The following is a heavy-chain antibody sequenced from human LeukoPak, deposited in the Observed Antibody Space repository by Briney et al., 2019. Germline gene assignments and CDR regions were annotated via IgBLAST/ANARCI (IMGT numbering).Heavy chain of an antibody. CDR1: GFTFSSYS. J-gene: IGHJ5*02. V-gene: IGHV3-48*01. CDR3: ARGNWFDP. CDR2: ISSGSSTI. Sequence: GGSLRLSCAASGFTFSSYSMTWVRQAPGKGLEWVSYISSGSSTIYYADSVKGRFTISRDNAKNSLYLQMNSLRAEDTAVYYCARGNWFDPWGQGTLATVSS.